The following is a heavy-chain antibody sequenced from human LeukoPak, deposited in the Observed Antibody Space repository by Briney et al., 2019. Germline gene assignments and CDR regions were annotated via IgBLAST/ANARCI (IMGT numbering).Heavy chain of an antibody. D-gene: IGHD3-10*01. CDR1: GFTFDDYG. V-gene: IGHV3-20*04. J-gene: IGHJ4*02. CDR3: SRGFCGSGSSSVDY. CDR2: LNWNGGIT. Sequence: GGSLRLSCAASGFTFDDYGMSWVRQAPGKGLEWVSGLNWNGGITSYADSVKGRFTVSRDIAKNSLYLQMSSLRAEDTALYYFSRGFCGSGSSSVDYWGQGTLVTVSS.